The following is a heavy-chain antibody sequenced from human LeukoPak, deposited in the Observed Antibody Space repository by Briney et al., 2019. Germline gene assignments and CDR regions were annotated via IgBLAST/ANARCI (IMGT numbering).Heavy chain of an antibody. V-gene: IGHV3-30-3*01. CDR3: ARSNRGEITIFGVGWFDP. J-gene: IGHJ5*02. CDR1: GFTFSSYA. CDR2: ISYDGSNK. Sequence: PGGSLRLSCAASGFTFSSYAMHWVRQAPGKGLEWVAVISYDGSNKYYADSVKGRFTISRDNSKNTLYLQMNSLRAEDTAVYYCARSNRGEITIFGVGWFDPWGQGTLVTVSS. D-gene: IGHD3-3*01.